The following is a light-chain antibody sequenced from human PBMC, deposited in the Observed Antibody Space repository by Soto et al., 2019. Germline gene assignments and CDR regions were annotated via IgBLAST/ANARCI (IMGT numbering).Light chain of an antibody. J-gene: IGLJ2*01. CDR1: SSDGGGYNY. CDR3: SSYAGTNIYVV. V-gene: IGLV2-8*01. CDR2: EDS. Sequence: QSALTQPPSASASPGQSVTISCTGTSSDGGGYNYVSRYQHHPGKGPKLIIYEDSKRPSGVPARFSCSKSGNTASLPVSALQADEEAEYYCSSYAGTNIYVVFGGGTKVTVL.